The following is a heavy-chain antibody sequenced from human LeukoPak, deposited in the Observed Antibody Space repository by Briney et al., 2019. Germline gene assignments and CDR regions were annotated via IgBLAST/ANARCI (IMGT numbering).Heavy chain of an antibody. CDR2: LYSGGTT. Sequence: GGSLRLSCAASGFTFSSYSMNWVRQAPGKGLEWVSILYSGGTTYYADSVKGRFTVSRESSKNTLLLHMTSLRAEDTAVYYCARVGDHYHWYLDLWGRGTLVTASS. V-gene: IGHV3-53*01. D-gene: IGHD3-10*01. J-gene: IGHJ2*01. CDR1: GFTFSSYS. CDR3: ARVGDHYHWYLDL.